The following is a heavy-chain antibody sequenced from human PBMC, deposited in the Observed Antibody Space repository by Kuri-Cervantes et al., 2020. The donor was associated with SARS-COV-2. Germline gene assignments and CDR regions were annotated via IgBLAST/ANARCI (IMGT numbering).Heavy chain of an antibody. D-gene: IGHD2-21*01. V-gene: IGHV3-15*01. J-gene: IGHJ3*02. CDR2: IKSKTDGGTT. Sequence: GESLKISCAASGFTFSNAWMSWVRQAPGKGLEWVGRIKSKTDGGTTDYAAPVKGRFTITRDDSKNTLYLQMNSLKTEDTAVYYCTTDRDYCGGDCYSVLGAFDIWGQGTTVTVSS. CDR3: TTDRDYCGGDCYSVLGAFDI. CDR1: GFTFSNAW.